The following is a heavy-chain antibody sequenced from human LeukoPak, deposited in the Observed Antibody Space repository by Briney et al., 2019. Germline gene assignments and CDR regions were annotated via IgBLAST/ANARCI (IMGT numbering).Heavy chain of an antibody. CDR1: GGSISSSSYY. J-gene: IGHJ6*03. CDR3: ARGYYDILTGYYPLYYYYYYMDV. CDR2: IYYSGST. Sequence: PSETLSLTCTVSGGSISSSSYYWGWIRQPPGKGLEWIGSIYYSGSTYYNPSLKSRVTMSVDTSKNQFSLKLSSVTAADTAVYYCARGYYDILTGYYPLYYYYYYMDVWGKGTTVTVSS. D-gene: IGHD3-9*01. V-gene: IGHV4-39*07.